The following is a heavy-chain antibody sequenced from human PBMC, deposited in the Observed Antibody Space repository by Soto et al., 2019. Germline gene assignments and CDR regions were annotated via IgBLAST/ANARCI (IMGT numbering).Heavy chain of an antibody. CDR2: ISRSSSDI. CDR1: GFTFSGYS. V-gene: IGHV3-21*01. Sequence: EVQLVESGGGLVKPGGSLRLSCAASGFTFSGYSMNWVRQAPGKGLEWVSSISRSSSDIYYADSVKGRFTISRDNAKNSLYLQMNSLRAEDTAVYYCARDHERWLPLPKTFSRQREFDHWGQGTLVTVSS. D-gene: IGHD5-12*01. J-gene: IGHJ4*02. CDR3: ARDHERWLPLPKTFSRQREFDH.